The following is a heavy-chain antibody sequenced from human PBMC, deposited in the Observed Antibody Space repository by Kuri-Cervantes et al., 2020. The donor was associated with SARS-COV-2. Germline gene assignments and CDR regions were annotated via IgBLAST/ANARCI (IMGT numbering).Heavy chain of an antibody. CDR1: VFSLSTSGMC. D-gene: IGHD3-10*01. J-gene: IGHJ4*02. CDR3: ARTYQEKDYGSGSYYISGFDY. Sequence: SGPTLVKPTQTLTLTCTFPVFSLSTSGMCVSWIRQPPGKALEWLALIDWDDDKYYSTSLKTRLTISKDTSKNQVVLTMTNMDPVDTATYYCARTYQEKDYGSGSYYISGFDYWGQGTLVTVSS. V-gene: IGHV2-70*01. CDR2: IDWDDDK.